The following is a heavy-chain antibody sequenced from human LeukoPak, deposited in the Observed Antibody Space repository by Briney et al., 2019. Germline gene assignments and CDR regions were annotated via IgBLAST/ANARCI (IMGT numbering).Heavy chain of an antibody. J-gene: IGHJ6*02. CDR2: ISSSGSTI. CDR1: GFTFSDYY. Sequence: GGSLRLSCAASGFTFSDYYMSWIRQAPGKGLEWVSYISSSGSTIYYADSVKGRFTISRDNAKNSLYLQMNSLRAEDTDVYYCARDQIVVVPAANDYYGMDVWGQGTTVTVSS. D-gene: IGHD2-2*01. CDR3: ARDQIVVVPAANDYYGMDV. V-gene: IGHV3-11*01.